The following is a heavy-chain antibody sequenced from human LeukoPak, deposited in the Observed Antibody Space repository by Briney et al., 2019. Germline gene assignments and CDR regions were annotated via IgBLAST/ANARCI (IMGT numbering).Heavy chain of an antibody. J-gene: IGHJ4*02. V-gene: IGHV3-48*03. CDR2: ISGSGYNI. D-gene: IGHD3-10*01. Sequence: GGSLRVSCAASGFTFSSYEMNWVRQAPGKGLEWVSYISGSGYNIYYADSVKGRFTISRDNAKNSLFLQMNTLRVEDTAIYYCARGSLVHYYGSGSYRIRAGFDYWGQGTLVTVSS. CDR1: GFTFSSYE. CDR3: ARGSLVHYYGSGSYRIRAGFDY.